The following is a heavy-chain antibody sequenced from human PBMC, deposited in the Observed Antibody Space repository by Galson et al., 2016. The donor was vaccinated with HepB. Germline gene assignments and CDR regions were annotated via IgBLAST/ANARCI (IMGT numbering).Heavy chain of an antibody. CDR3: VRASLHCTRTSCPYFFDY. CDR1: GFTFSRYW. Sequence: SLRLSCAASGFTFSRYWMHWVRQTPGKGLVWVSGVESGGGGTTYADSVKGRYAVSRDSARNKLYLQMNSLRAEDTAVYYCVRASLHCTRTSCPYFFDYWGQGILVSVSS. V-gene: IGHV3-74*01. D-gene: IGHD2-2*01. J-gene: IGHJ4*02. CDR2: VESGGGGT.